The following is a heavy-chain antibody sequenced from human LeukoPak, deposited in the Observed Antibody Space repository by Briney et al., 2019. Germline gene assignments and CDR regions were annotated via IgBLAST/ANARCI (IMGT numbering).Heavy chain of an antibody. Sequence: GGSLRLSCAASGFTFSNYAMSWVRQAPGKGLEWVSGISGSGGSTYYADSVKGRFTISRDNSKNTLYLQMNSLRVEDTAVYYCAKDGCGGDCYSIYFDYWGQGTLVTVSS. D-gene: IGHD2-21*02. CDR2: ISGSGGST. CDR3: AKDGCGGDCYSIYFDY. J-gene: IGHJ4*02. V-gene: IGHV3-23*01. CDR1: GFTFSNYA.